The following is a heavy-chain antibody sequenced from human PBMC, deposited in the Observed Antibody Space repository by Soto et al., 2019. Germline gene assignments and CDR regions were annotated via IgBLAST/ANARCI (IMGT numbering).Heavy chain of an antibody. CDR3: TRGTFETTAPFY. D-gene: IGHD4-17*01. CDR1: GGSIINDR. Sequence: SETLSLTCTVSGGSIINDRWSWVRQPAGKGLEWIGRIFASGRTNYNPSLQSRVTMSVDTSKNQFSLTMTSLAAADTAVYYCTRGTFETTAPFYWGQGTLVTVSS. J-gene: IGHJ4*02. CDR2: IFASGRT. V-gene: IGHV4-4*07.